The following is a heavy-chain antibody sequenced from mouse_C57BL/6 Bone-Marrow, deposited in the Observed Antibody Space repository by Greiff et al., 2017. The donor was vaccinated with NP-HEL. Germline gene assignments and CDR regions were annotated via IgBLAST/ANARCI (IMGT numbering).Heavy chain of an antibody. CDR2: ISSGGDYI. V-gene: IGHV5-9-1*02. Sequence: EVQLVESGEGLVKPGGSLKLSCAASGFTFSSYAMSWVRQTPEKRLEWVAYISSGGDYIYYADTVKGRFTISRDNARNTLYLQMSSLKSEDTAMYYCTRDYYGSSLLAYWGQGTLVTVSA. J-gene: IGHJ3*01. CDR1: GFTFSSYA. D-gene: IGHD1-1*01. CDR3: TRDYYGSSLLAY.